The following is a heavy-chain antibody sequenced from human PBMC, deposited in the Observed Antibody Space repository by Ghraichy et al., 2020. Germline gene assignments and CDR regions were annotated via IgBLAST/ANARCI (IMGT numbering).Heavy chain of an antibody. CDR1: GGSFSDHY. V-gene: IGHV4-34*01. D-gene: IGHD1-14*01. CDR2: INHRETT. Sequence: ETLSLTCAVYGGSFSDHYWTWIRQPPGKGMEWIGEINHRETTNYNPSLKSRVTISVDTSKNQFSLTLSSVTAADTALYYCARGNWEPIDIWGQGTMVTVSS. J-gene: IGHJ3*02. CDR3: ARGNWEPIDI.